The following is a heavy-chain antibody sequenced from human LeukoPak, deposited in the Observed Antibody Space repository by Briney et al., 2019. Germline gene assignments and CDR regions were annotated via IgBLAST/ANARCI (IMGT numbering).Heavy chain of an antibody. V-gene: IGHV4-34*01. D-gene: IGHD2-15*01. Sequence: SETLSLTCAVYGGSFSGYYWSWIRQPPGKGLEWVGEINRSGSTNYNPALETRVTISVHTSKNPFTLQLSSVTAADTAVYYCARGRNCSGGSCFRDWFDPWDQGTLVTVSS. CDR3: ARGRNCSGGSCFRDWFDP. J-gene: IGHJ5*02. CDR2: INRSGST. CDR1: GGSFSGYY.